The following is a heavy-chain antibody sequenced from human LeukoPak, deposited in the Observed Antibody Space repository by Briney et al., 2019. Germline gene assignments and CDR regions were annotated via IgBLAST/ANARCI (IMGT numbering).Heavy chain of an antibody. Sequence: GGSLRLSCAASGFTFSSYAMSWVRQSPARGLEWVASISPGGGTTYYADHVKGRFTISRDNSNNTLYVQMNSLRAEDTAVYYCAKVRSGSANWALRIFDNWGQGTLVTVSS. V-gene: IGHV3-23*01. CDR3: AKVRSGSANWALRIFDN. CDR2: ISPGGGTT. CDR1: GFTFSSYA. D-gene: IGHD1-1*01. J-gene: IGHJ4*02.